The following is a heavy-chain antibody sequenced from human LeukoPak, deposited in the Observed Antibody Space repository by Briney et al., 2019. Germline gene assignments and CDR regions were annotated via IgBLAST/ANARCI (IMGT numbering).Heavy chain of an antibody. CDR1: GGSLSSSSYY. CDR3: ASITPESDAFDI. CDR2: IYYSGST. J-gene: IGHJ3*02. Sequence: SETLSLTCTVSGGSLSSSSYYWGWIRQPPGKGLEWIGSIYYSGSTYYNPSLKSRVTISVDTSKNQFSLKLSSVIAADTAVYYCASITPESDAFDIWGQGTMVTVSS. V-gene: IGHV4-39*01. D-gene: IGHD5-24*01.